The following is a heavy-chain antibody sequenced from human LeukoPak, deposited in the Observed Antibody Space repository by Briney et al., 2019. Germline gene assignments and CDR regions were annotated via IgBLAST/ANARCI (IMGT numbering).Heavy chain of an antibody. Sequence: PGGSLRLSCAASGFTFDDYGMSWVRQAPGKGLEWVSGINWNGGSTGYADSVKGRFTISRDNAKNSLYLQMNSLRAEDTALYYCARGDYGDYFHFLGAAFDIWGQGTMVTVSS. V-gene: IGHV3-20*04. D-gene: IGHD4-17*01. CDR2: INWNGGST. CDR1: GFTFDDYG. J-gene: IGHJ3*02. CDR3: ARGDYGDYFHFLGAAFDI.